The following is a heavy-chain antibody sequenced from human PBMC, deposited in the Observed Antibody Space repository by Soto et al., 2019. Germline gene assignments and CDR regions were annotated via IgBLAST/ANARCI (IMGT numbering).Heavy chain of an antibody. CDR1: GGSISSSNCY. Sequence: QLQLQESGPGLVKPSETLSLTCTVSGGSISSSNCYWGWIRQPPGKGLEWIGTIYYSGNTYYNPSLGSRPIISVDTSKNQCSLKLSSVTAADTAVYYCVRVAVPAVMASFHYGLDVWGQGTTVTVSS. CDR2: IYYSGNT. J-gene: IGHJ6*02. V-gene: IGHV4-39*01. CDR3: VRVAVPAVMASFHYGLDV. D-gene: IGHD2-2*01.